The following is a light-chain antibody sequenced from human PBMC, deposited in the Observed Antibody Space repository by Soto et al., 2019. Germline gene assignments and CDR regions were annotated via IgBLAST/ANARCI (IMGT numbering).Light chain of an antibody. J-gene: IGKJ2*03. Sequence: MTQTPLSLSVTPGQPASIACRASQNIDTYLHWFQQKPGKAPNLLIHGASGLQSGVPSRFSGSGSGTDFTLTISSLQPEDFATYYCQQSYGTLYSFGQGTKVDIK. V-gene: IGKV1-39*01. CDR2: GAS. CDR1: QNIDTY. CDR3: QQSYGTLYS.